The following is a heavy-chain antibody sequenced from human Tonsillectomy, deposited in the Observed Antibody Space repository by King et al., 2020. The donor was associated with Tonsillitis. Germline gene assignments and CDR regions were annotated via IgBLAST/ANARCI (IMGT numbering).Heavy chain of an antibody. CDR2: VSWKSGSI. D-gene: IGHD3-10*01. CDR1: GFIFDDYA. Sequence: VQLVESGGGLVQPGRSLRLSCAASGFIFDDYAMHWVRHAPGKGLEWVSGVSWKSGSIAYADSVKGRFTISRDNRKRSLYLEMNSLKSEDTAFYYCAKGVFGDGLSLNFFDSWGQGALVTVSS. J-gene: IGHJ5*01. CDR3: AKGVFGDGLSLNFFDS. V-gene: IGHV3-9*01.